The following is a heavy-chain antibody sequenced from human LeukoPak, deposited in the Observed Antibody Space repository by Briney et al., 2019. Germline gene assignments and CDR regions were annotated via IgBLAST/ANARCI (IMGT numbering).Heavy chain of an antibody. Sequence: SETLSLTCTVSSASVYSYYWSWIRQPAGKGLEWIGRIYGSGSTIYNPSLKSRVTMSLDTSKNQFSLNLSSVTAADTAVYYCARDGRNGYFDLWGRGTLVTVSS. V-gene: IGHV4-4*07. CDR3: ARDGRNGYFDL. CDR2: IYGSGST. CDR1: SASVYSYY. J-gene: IGHJ2*01. D-gene: IGHD1-1*01.